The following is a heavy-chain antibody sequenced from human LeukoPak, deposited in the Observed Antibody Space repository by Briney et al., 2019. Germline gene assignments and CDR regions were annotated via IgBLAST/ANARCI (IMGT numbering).Heavy chain of an antibody. V-gene: IGHV3-7*01. D-gene: IGHD5-12*01. CDR1: GFTFSDYW. J-gene: IGHJ4*02. CDR3: ARWRRDHSEFDF. CDR2: IKRDGSFA. Sequence: GGSLRLSCAASGFTFSDYWMAWVRQAPGKGLEGVANIKRDGSFAEYGDSLEGRCIISRDNGENSLFLQMSSLRVEDTAVYHCARWRRDHSEFDFWGQGTLVTVSS.